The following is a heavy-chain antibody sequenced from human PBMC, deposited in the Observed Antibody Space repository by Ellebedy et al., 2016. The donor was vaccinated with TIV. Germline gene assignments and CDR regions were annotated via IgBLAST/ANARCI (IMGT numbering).Heavy chain of an antibody. CDR1: GFTFSSYW. V-gene: IGHV3-7*01. J-gene: IGHJ4*02. Sequence: GESLKISXAGSGFTFSSYWMSWVRQAPGKGLEWVANIRQDGSERYYVDSVEGRVTISRDNANNSLYLQMNSLRVDDTAVYYCAKDPHYYDSSGYYDYWGQGTLVTVSS. D-gene: IGHD3-22*01. CDR3: AKDPHYYDSSGYYDY. CDR2: IRQDGSER.